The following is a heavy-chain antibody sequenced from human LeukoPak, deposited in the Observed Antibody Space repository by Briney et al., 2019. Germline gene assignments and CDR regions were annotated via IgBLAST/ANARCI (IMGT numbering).Heavy chain of an antibody. Sequence: GGSLRLSCAASGFTFSSYSMNWVRQAPGKGLEWVSSISSSSSYIYYADSVKGRFTISRDNAKNSLYLQMNSLRAEDTAVYYCARGEYYDILTGYYAPPFDYWGQGTLVTVSS. CDR2: ISSSSSYI. V-gene: IGHV3-21*01. J-gene: IGHJ4*02. CDR1: GFTFSSYS. D-gene: IGHD3-9*01. CDR3: ARGEYYDILTGYYAPPFDY.